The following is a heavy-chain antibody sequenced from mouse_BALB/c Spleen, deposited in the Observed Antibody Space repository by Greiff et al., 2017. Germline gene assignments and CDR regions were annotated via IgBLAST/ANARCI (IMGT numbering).Heavy chain of an antibody. V-gene: IGHV1-4*02. J-gene: IGHJ4*01. CDR1: GYTFTSYT. Sequence: QVQLQQSAAELARPGASVKMSCKASGYTFTSYTMHWVKQRPGQGLEWIGYINPSSGYTEYNQKFKDKTTLTADKSSSTAYMQLSSLTSEDSAVYYCARKEVRRSDYAMDYWGQGTSVTVSS. D-gene: IGHD2-14*01. CDR2: INPSSGYT. CDR3: ARKEVRRSDYAMDY.